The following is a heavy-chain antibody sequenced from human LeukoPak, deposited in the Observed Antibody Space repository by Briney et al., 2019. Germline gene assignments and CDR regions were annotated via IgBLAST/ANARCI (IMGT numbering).Heavy chain of an antibody. D-gene: IGHD1-26*01. CDR2: ISGSGGST. CDR3: AKDFTEYSGSYLALSFDY. Sequence: PGGSLRLSCAASGFTFSSYAMSWVRQAPGKGLEWVSAISGSGGSTYYADSVKGRFTISRDNSKNTLYLQMNSLRAEDTAVYYCAKDFTEYSGSYLALSFDYWGQGTLATVSS. CDR1: GFTFSSYA. J-gene: IGHJ4*02. V-gene: IGHV3-23*01.